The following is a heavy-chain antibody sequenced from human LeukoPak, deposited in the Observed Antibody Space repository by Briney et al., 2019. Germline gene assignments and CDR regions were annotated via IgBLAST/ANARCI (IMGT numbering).Heavy chain of an antibody. V-gene: IGHV3-23*01. CDR2: ITSRGEST. Sequence: GGSLRLSCAASGFTFSIYAMSWVRQAPGKGLQWVSSITSRGESTWYVDSVKGRFTITRDNSENTLYLQMHSLRAEDTAVYYCARGYCSGGSCYSVENWFDPWGQGTLVTVSS. CDR1: GFTFSIYA. J-gene: IGHJ5*02. CDR3: ARGYCSGGSCYSVENWFDP. D-gene: IGHD2-15*01.